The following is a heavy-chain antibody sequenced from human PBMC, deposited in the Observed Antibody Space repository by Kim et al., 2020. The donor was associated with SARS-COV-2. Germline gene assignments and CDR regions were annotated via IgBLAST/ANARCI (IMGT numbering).Heavy chain of an antibody. CDR3: VRDAAARQRYYYGLDV. J-gene: IGHJ6*02. D-gene: IGHD6-6*01. CDR2: IYYNGGT. CDR1: GGSVTSGSNY. V-gene: IGHV4-61*01. Sequence: SETLSLTCTVSGGSVTSGSNYWTWIRQPPGKGLEWIGYIYYNGGTKYNPSLKSRVTMSVDTSKNQFSLNLSSVTAADTAVYYCVRDAAARQRYYYGLDVWGQGTTVSVSS.